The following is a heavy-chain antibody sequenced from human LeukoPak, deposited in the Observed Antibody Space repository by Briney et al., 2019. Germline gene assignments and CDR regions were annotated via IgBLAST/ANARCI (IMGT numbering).Heavy chain of an antibody. CDR1: GYTFTGYY. V-gene: IGHV1-2*02. J-gene: IGHJ4*02. CDR2: IKPDSGDT. Sequence: ASVKVSCKASGYTFTGYYWHWVRQAPGQGLEWMGWIKPDSGDTHYVQKFQGRVTMTRDTSITTAYMELSLRTDDTAVYYCAKFDQDWGTFDYWGQGTVVTVSS. CDR3: AKFDQDWGTFDY. D-gene: IGHD7-27*01.